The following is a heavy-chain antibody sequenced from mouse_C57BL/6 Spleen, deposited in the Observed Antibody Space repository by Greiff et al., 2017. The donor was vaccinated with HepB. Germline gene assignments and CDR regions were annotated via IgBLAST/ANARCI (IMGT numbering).Heavy chain of an antibody. J-gene: IGHJ2*01. Sequence: QVQLQQSGAELVRPGTSVKVSCKASGYAFTNYLIEWVKQRPGQGLEWIGVINPGSGGTNYNEKFKGKATLTADKSSSTAYMRLSSLTSEDSAGYFCARGEWKFDVWGQGTTLTVSS. V-gene: IGHV1-54*01. CDR1: GYAFTNYL. CDR3: ARGEWKFDV. CDR2: INPGSGGT.